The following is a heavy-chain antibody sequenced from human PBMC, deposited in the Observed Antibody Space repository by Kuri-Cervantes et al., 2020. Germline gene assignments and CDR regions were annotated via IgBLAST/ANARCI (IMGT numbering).Heavy chain of an antibody. Sequence: GGSLRLSCAASGFTFSSYGMHWVRQAPGKGLEWVAVIWYDGSNKYYADSVKGRFTISRDNAKNLLFLQMNSLRDEDTAVYFCARDSGGIQLAYWGQGTLVTVSS. V-gene: IGHV3-33*01. D-gene: IGHD5-18*01. J-gene: IGHJ4*02. CDR2: IWYDGSNK. CDR1: GFTFSSYG. CDR3: ARDSGGIQLAY.